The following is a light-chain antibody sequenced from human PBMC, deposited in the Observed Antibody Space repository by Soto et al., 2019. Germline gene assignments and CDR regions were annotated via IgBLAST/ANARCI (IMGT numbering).Light chain of an antibody. CDR1: SSDVGGYNY. V-gene: IGLV2-14*01. CDR3: SSYTSTSTWV. J-gene: IGLJ3*02. CDR2: EVS. Sequence: QSALTQPASVSGSPGQAITISCTGASSDVGGYNYVSWYQQHPGKAPKLMIAEVSNRPSGVSNRFSGSKSGNTASLTSSGLQAEDEADYYCSSYTSTSTWVFGGGTKLPVL.